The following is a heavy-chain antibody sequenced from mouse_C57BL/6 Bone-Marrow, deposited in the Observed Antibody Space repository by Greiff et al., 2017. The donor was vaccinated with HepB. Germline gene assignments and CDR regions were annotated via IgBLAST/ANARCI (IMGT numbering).Heavy chain of an antibody. D-gene: IGHD1-1*01. CDR3: AREEKNYYYGRNWYFDV. J-gene: IGHJ1*03. V-gene: IGHV1-78*01. Sequence: QVQLQQSDAELVKPGASVKISCKVSGYTFTDHTIHWMKQRPEQGLEWIGYIYPRDGSTKYNEKFKGKATLTADKSSSTAYMQLNSRTSEDSAVYFCAREEKNYYYGRNWYFDVWGTGTTVTVSS. CDR2: IYPRDGST. CDR1: GYTFTDHT.